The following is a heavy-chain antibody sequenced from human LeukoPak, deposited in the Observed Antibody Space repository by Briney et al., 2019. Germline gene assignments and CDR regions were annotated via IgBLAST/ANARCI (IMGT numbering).Heavy chain of an antibody. CDR3: ARDRDRGEFDY. D-gene: IGHD3-10*01. CDR1: GGSISSGDYY. J-gene: IGHJ4*02. CDR2: IYYSGST. V-gene: IGHV4-30-4*01. Sequence: SETLSLTRTVSGGSISSGDYYWSWIRQPPGKGLEWIGYIYYSGSTYYNPSLKSRVTISVDTSKNQFSLKLSSVTAADTAVYYCARDRDRGEFDYWGQGTLVTVSS.